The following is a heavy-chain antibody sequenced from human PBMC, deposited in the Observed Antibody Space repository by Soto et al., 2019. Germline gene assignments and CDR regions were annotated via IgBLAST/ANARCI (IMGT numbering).Heavy chain of an antibody. CDR2: ISSNDEK. Sequence: SGPTLVNPTETLTLTCTVSGFSLSNARMGVSWIRQPPGKALEWLAHISSNDEKSYSTSLKSRLTISKHTSKSQVVITMTDMDPVDTATYYGARMASIAATPDAFDIWGQGTMVTVSS. CDR1: GFSLSNARMG. CDR3: ARMASIAATPDAFDI. J-gene: IGHJ3*02. D-gene: IGHD6-6*01. V-gene: IGHV2-26*01.